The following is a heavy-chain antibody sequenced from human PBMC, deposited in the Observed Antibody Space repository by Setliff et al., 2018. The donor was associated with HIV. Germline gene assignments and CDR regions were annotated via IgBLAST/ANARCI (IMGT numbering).Heavy chain of an antibody. CDR1: GSTFSGYW. Sequence: GGSLRLSCEASGSTFSGYWMHWVRQAPGKELVWVSRINSDGSSISYADSVKGRFTISRDNAKNSLYLQMNSLRAEDTAVYYCARPNYYDSSGSFDYWGQGTLVTV. D-gene: IGHD3-22*01. CDR3: ARPNYYDSSGSFDY. CDR2: INSDGSSI. V-gene: IGHV3-74*01. J-gene: IGHJ4*02.